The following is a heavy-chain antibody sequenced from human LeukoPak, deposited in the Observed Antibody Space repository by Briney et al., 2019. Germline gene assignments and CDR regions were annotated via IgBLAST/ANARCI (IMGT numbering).Heavy chain of an antibody. D-gene: IGHD6-19*01. CDR3: ARVPGRTIAVAGTGYFDY. CDR1: GYTFTGYY. J-gene: IGHJ4*02. Sequence: ASVKVSCKASGYTFTGYYMHWVRQAPGQGLEWMGWINRNSGGTNYAQKFQGRVTMTRDTSISTAYMELSRLRSDDTAVYYCARVPGRTIAVAGTGYFDYWGQGTLVTVSS. CDR2: INRNSGGT. V-gene: IGHV1-2*02.